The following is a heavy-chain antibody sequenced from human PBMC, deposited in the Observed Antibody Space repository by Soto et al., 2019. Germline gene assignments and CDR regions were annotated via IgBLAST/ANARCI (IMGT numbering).Heavy chain of an antibody. CDR2: ISYDGSNK. V-gene: IGHV3-30*18. CDR1: GFTFSSYG. J-gene: IGHJ6*02. CDR3: AKSYYDILTGLVYYYGMDV. D-gene: IGHD3-9*01. Sequence: GGSLRLSCAASGFTFSSYGMHWVRQAPGKGLEWVAVISYDGSNKYYADSVKGRFTISRDNSKNTLYLQMNSLRAEDTAVYYCAKSYYDILTGLVYYYGMDVWGQGTTVTVSS.